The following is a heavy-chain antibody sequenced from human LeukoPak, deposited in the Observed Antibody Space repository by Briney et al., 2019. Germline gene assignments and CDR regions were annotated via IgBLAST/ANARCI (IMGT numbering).Heavy chain of an antibody. CDR1: GFTFSNAW. D-gene: IGHD5-18*01. J-gene: IGHJ3*02. V-gene: IGHV3-15*01. CDR3: TTDLYSYDAFDI. CDR2: IKSKTDGGTT. Sequence: GGSLRLSCAASGFTFSNAWMSWVRQAPGKGLEWVGRIKSKTDGGTTDYAAPVKGRFTISRDDSKNTLYLQMNSLKTEDTAVYYCTTDLYSYDAFDIWGQGTMVTVSS.